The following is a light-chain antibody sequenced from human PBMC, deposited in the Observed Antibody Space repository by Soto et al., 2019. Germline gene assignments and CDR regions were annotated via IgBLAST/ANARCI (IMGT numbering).Light chain of an antibody. CDR1: SSDVGNYKY. CDR3: FSYTSSGNYV. CDR2: EVS. J-gene: IGLJ1*01. V-gene: IGLV2-14*01. Sequence: QSALTQPASVSGSPGQSITISCTGTSSDVGNYKYVSWYQQHPGKAPKLMIYEVSNRLSGVSNRFSGSKSGNTAYLTISGLQAEDETDYYCFSYTSSGNYVFGTGNKLTV.